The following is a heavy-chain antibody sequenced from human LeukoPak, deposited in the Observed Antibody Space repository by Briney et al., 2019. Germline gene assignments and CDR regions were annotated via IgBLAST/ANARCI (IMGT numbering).Heavy chain of an antibody. CDR3: ARDEHLVDYYYYYMDV. CDR1: GFTFSHYY. CDR2: ITSSNNDT. J-gene: IGHJ6*03. V-gene: IGHV3-11*06. Sequence: PGGSLRLSCAASGFTFSHYYMSWIRQAPGKGLEWVSYITSSNNDTYYADSVKGRFTISRDNARNSLYLQMNSLRDEDTAVYYCARDEHLVDYYYYYMDVWGKGTTVTVSS. D-gene: IGHD6-6*01.